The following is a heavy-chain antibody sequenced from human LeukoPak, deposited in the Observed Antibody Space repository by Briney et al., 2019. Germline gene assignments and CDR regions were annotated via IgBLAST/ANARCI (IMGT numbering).Heavy chain of an antibody. CDR3: ARVVTAPRRFDP. D-gene: IGHD2-21*02. V-gene: IGHV4-59*01. CDR1: GGSISSYY. CDR2: IYYSGST. J-gene: IGHJ5*02. Sequence: SETLSLTCTVSGGSISSYYWSWIPQPPGKGLEWIGYIYYSGSTNYNPSLKSRVTISVDTSKNQFSLKLSSVTAADTAVYYCARVVTAPRRFDPWGQGTLVTVSS.